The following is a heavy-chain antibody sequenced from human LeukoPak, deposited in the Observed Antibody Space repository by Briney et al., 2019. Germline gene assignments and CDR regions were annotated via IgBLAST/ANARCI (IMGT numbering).Heavy chain of an antibody. Sequence: SETLSLTCTVSGGSISSGGHYWSWIRQHPGKGLEWIGYIYYSGSTYYNPSLKSRVTISVDTSKNQFSLKLSSVTAADTAVYYCTAYYYDSSGYLDYWGQGTLVTVSS. J-gene: IGHJ4*02. CDR2: IYYSGST. V-gene: IGHV4-31*03. CDR1: GGSISSGGHY. CDR3: TAYYYDSSGYLDY. D-gene: IGHD3-22*01.